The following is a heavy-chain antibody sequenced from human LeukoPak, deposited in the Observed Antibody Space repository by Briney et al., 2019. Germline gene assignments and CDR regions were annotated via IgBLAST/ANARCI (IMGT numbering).Heavy chain of an antibody. J-gene: IGHJ4*02. V-gene: IGHV5-51*01. D-gene: IGHD3-10*01. CDR3: ARHGPNYYGSGSYAHFDY. Sequence: GESLQISCQGSGYSFTNYWIGWVRPMPGKGLEWMGIIYPGDSDTRYSPSFQGQVTISADKSISTAYLQWSSLKASDTAMYYCARHGPNYYGSGSYAHFDYWGQGTLVTVSS. CDR2: IYPGDSDT. CDR1: GYSFTNYW.